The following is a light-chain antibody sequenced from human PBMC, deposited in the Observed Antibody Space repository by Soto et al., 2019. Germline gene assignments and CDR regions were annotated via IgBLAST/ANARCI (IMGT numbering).Light chain of an antibody. CDR2: DVS. Sequence: QSALTQPASVSGSPGQSITISCTGTSSDVGGYNYVSWYQQHPGKAPKLMIYDVSNRPSGVSNRFSGSKSGNTASLTISGLQAKDEADYYCSSYTSSSTLLVFGTGTKVTVL. J-gene: IGLJ1*01. CDR3: SSYTSSSTLLV. CDR1: SSDVGGYNY. V-gene: IGLV2-14*01.